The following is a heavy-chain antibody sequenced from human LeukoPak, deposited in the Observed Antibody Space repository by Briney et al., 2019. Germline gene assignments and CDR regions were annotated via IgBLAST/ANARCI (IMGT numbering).Heavy chain of an antibody. CDR1: GFTFSSYS. D-gene: IGHD2-15*01. CDR2: ISSSTHTM. CDR3: ARVRGYCSGGSCYTWGPFDY. V-gene: IGHV3-48*01. J-gene: IGHJ4*02. Sequence: GGSLRLSCAASGFTFSSYSMNWVRQAPGKGLEWVSYISSSTHTMYYADSVKGRFTISRDNAKNSLYLQMNSLRAEDTAVYYCARVRGYCSGGSCYTWGPFDYWGQGTLVTVSS.